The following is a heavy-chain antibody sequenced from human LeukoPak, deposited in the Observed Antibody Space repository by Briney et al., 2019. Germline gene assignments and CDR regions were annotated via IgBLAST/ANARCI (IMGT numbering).Heavy chain of an antibody. Sequence: PGGSLRLSCSASGFAFSGREMAWVRQAPGKGLEWVSYISSNGKTILHADSVKGRITISRDNAKKSPYLQLGGLRVEDSAFYYCVRASYTGFDLHFDQWGRGTLVTVSS. J-gene: IGHJ4*02. D-gene: IGHD5-12*01. CDR1: GFAFSGRE. V-gene: IGHV3-48*03. CDR3: VRASYTGFDLHFDQ. CDR2: ISSNGKTI.